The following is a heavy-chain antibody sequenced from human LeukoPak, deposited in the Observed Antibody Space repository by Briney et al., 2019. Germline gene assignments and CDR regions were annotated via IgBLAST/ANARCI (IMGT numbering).Heavy chain of an antibody. CDR3: TRRMSNLPFDY. Sequence: SETLSLTCIVSGGSISSNSYCWGWIRQPPGKGLEWIGTIYYSGSTFYNPSLRSRVTISIDTSKSQFSLKLSSVTAADTAVYYCTRRMSNLPFDYWGQGTLVAVSS. D-gene: IGHD2/OR15-2a*01. V-gene: IGHV4-39*01. J-gene: IGHJ4*02. CDR1: GGSISSNSYC. CDR2: IYYSGST.